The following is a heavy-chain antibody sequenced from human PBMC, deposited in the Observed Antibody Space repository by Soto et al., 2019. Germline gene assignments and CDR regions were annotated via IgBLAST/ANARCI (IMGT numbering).Heavy chain of an antibody. CDR1: GFTFDDYA. Sequence: EVQLVESGGGLVQPGRSLRLSCAASGFTFDDYAMHWVRQAPGKGLEWVSGMSWNSGSIGYADSVKGRFTISRDNDKNSLYLQMNSLRAEDTALYYCAKGEGSSGYYSLFDYWGQGTLVTVSS. V-gene: IGHV3-9*01. J-gene: IGHJ4*02. CDR3: AKGEGSSGYYSLFDY. D-gene: IGHD3-22*01. CDR2: MSWNSGSI.